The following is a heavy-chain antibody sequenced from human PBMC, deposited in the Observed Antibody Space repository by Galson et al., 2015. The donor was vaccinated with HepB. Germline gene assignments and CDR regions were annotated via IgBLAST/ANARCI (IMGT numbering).Heavy chain of an antibody. J-gene: IGHJ4*02. CDR3: ARDRNVDDRTEFDY. V-gene: IGHV3-30*04. CDR2: ISYDGSNK. CDR1: GFTFSSYA. Sequence: SLRLSCAASGFTFSSYAMHWVRQAPGKGLEWVAVISYDGSNKYYADSVKGRFTISRDNSKNTLYLQMNSLRAEDTAVYYCARDRNVDDRTEFDYWGQGTLVTVSS. D-gene: IGHD5-12*01.